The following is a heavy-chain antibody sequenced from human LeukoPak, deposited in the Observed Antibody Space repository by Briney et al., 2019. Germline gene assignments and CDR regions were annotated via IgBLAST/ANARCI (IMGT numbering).Heavy chain of an antibody. V-gene: IGHV4-59*08. D-gene: IGHD3-22*01. CDR3: ARVTTYYYDSSGYFDY. J-gene: IGHJ4*02. CDR1: GGSISGYY. CDR2: IYYSGST. Sequence: SETLSLTCTVSGGSISGYYWSWIRQPPGKGLEWMGFIYYSGSTNYNPSLKSRVTISVDTSKNQFSLKLSSVSAADTAVYYCARVTTYYYDSSGYFDYWGQGTLVTVSS.